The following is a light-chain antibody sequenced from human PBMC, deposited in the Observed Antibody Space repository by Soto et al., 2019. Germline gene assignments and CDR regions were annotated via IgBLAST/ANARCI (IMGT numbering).Light chain of an antibody. CDR1: QSVRSY. CDR3: HQRSNWPPWT. V-gene: IGKV3-11*01. Sequence: EIVFTQSPATLSLSPGERATLSCRASQSVRSYLAWYQQKPGQAPRLLIYDASNRATGIPARFSGSGSGTDFTLTISSLEPEDFAVYYCHQRSNWPPWTFGQGTKV. CDR2: DAS. J-gene: IGKJ1*01.